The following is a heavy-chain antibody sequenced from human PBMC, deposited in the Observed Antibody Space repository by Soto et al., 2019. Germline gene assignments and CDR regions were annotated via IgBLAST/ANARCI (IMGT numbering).Heavy chain of an antibody. V-gene: IGHV3-9*01. CDR3: TRQKGVGYDSSGYLDW. CDR1: GFTFDNYA. Sequence: SLRLSCAASGFTFDNYAMHLVRQAPGKCLEWVSGISWNSNSITYADSVKGRFTISRDNVKNSLYLQMNSLRPEDTALYYCTRQKGVGYDSSGYLDWWGQGTPVNVSS. D-gene: IGHD3-22*01. J-gene: IGHJ4*02. CDR2: ISWNSNSI.